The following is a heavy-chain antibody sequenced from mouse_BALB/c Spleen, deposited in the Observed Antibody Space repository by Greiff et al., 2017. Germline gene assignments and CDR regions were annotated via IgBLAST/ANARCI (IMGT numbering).Heavy chain of an antibody. CDR1: GFTFSSYT. V-gene: IGHV5-9*03. CDR3: ARYGKGAMDY. CDR2: ISSGGGNT. J-gene: IGHJ4*01. Sequence: EVKVVESGGGLVKPGGSLKLSCAASGFTFSSYTMSWVRQTPEKRLEWVATISSGGGNTYYPDSVKGRFTISRDNAKNNLYLQMSSLRSEDTALYYCARYGKGAMDYWGQGTSVTVSS.